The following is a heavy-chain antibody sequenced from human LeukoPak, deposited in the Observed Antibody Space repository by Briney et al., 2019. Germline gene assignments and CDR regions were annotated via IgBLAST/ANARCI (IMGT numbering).Heavy chain of an antibody. CDR1: DGSISSSSYY. V-gene: IGHV4-61*05. D-gene: IGHD1-26*01. CDR2: IYYSGST. J-gene: IGHJ3*02. Sequence: SETLSLTCTVSDGSISSSSYYWGWIRQPPGKGLEWIGYIYYSGSTNYNPSLKSRVTISVDTSKNQFSLKLSSVTAADTAVYYCARNERPWGGATRRVPAFDIWGQGTMVTVSS. CDR3: ARNERPWGGATRRVPAFDI.